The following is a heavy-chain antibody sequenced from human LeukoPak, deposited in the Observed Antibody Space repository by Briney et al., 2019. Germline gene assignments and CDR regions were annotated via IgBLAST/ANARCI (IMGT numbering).Heavy chain of an antibody. Sequence: SETLSLTCAVSGYSISSGYYWGWIRQPPGKGLEWIGSIYHSGNTYYNPSLKSRVTTSVDTSKNEFSLKVSSVTAADTAVYYCARDRASGRAFDIWCQGTMVTVSS. CDR1: GYSISSGYY. CDR2: IYHSGNT. CDR3: ARDRASGRAFDI. D-gene: IGHD1-14*01. V-gene: IGHV4-38-2*02. J-gene: IGHJ3*02.